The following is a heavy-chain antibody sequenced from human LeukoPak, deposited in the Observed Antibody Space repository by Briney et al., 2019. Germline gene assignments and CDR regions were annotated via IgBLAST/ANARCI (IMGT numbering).Heavy chain of an antibody. CDR2: IDTAGNA. J-gene: IGHJ4*02. D-gene: IGHD6-13*01. CDR3: ARAKMPGIQTAGRVNYFDS. V-gene: IGHV3-13*01. Sequence: GGSLRLSCAASEFTFSSYDMHWVRQATGKGLEWVSTIDTAGNAWYPDSVKGRFTISRENAKISLNLQMNSLRVGDTAVYYCARAKMPGIQTAGRVNYFDSWGQGTLVTVSA. CDR1: EFTFSSYD.